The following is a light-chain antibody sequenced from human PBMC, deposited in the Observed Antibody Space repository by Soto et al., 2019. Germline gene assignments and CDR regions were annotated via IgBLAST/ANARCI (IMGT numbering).Light chain of an antibody. V-gene: IGKV3-11*01. CDR1: QSVSTY. CDR3: QQRSHWPPLT. J-gene: IGKJ4*01. CDR2: DAS. Sequence: EIVLTQSPATLSMSPGERATLSCRASQSVSTYLAWYQQKPGQAPRLLIFDASNRASGIPSRFSGSGSGTNFNLTISRREPEDFAFYFCQQRSHWPPLTFGGGTKVEIK.